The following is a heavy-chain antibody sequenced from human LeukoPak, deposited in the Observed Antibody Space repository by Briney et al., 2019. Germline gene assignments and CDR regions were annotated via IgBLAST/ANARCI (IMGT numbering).Heavy chain of an antibody. D-gene: IGHD3-3*01. V-gene: IGHV3-30*04. Sequence: GGSLRLSCAASGFTFSSYAMHWVRQAPGKGLEWGAVISYDGSNKYYADSVKGRFTISRDNSKNTLYLQMNSLRAEDTAVYYCARSEWLSNTLSDYWGQGTLVTVSS. CDR2: ISYDGSNK. J-gene: IGHJ4*02. CDR3: ARSEWLSNTLSDY. CDR1: GFTFSSYA.